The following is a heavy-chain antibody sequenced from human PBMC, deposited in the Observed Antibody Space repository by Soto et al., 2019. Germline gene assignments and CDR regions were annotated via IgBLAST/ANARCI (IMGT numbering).Heavy chain of an antibody. D-gene: IGHD1-7*01. CDR3: AKALFNSNYGDYFDY. Sequence: PGGSLRLSCAASGFAFSAYALSWVRRTPGMGLEWVSGVSGSGGGTYYADSMKGRFTISRDNSKNTLYLQMNSLRAEDTAVYYCAKALFNSNYGDYFDYWGQGTLVTVSS. J-gene: IGHJ4*02. V-gene: IGHV3-23*01. CDR2: VSGSGGGT. CDR1: GFAFSAYA.